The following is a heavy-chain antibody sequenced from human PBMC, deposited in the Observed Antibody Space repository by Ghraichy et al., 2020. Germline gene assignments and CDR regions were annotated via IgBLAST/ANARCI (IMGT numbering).Heavy chain of an antibody. CDR2: IRYDGSNK. CDR3: AKDRVAARRVDAFDI. J-gene: IGHJ3*02. Sequence: GGSLRLSCAASGFTFSSYGMHWVRQAPGKGLEWVAFIRYDGSNKYYADSVKGRFTISRDNSKNTLYLQMNSLRAEDTAVYYCAKDRVAARRVDAFDIWGQGTMVTVSS. CDR1: GFTFSSYG. D-gene: IGHD6-6*01. V-gene: IGHV3-30*02.